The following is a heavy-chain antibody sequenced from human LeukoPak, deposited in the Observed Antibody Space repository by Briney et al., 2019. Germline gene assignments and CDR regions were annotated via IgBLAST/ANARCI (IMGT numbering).Heavy chain of an antibody. V-gene: IGHV4-59*08. CDR3: ARALGYGDYNNWFDP. CDR2: IYYSGST. Sequence: SETLSLTCTVSGGSISSYYWSWIRQPPGKGLEWIGYIYYSGSTNYNPSLKSRVTISVDTSKNQFSLKLSSVTAADTAVYYCARALGYGDYNNWFDPWGQGTLVTVSS. D-gene: IGHD5-12*01. CDR1: GGSISSYY. J-gene: IGHJ5*02.